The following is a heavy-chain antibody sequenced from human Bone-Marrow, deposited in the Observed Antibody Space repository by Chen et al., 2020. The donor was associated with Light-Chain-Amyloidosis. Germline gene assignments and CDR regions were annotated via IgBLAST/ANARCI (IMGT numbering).Heavy chain of an antibody. Sequence: VKKTGSSVKVSCRTSGGTFSSFPIIWVRQAPGQGLEWVGGVIPILDTPTYAQKFQGRVTITADDSTSTAYMELRSLTSEDTAVYFCARVPRVLAAHALDIWGQGTIVSVSS. CDR1: GGTFSSFP. V-gene: IGHV1-69*01. J-gene: IGHJ3*02. CDR2: VIPILDTP. CDR3: ARVPRVLAAHALDI. D-gene: IGHD2-15*01.